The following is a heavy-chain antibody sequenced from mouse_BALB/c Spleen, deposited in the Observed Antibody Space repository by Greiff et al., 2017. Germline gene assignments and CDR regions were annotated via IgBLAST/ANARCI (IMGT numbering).Heavy chain of an antibody. CDR1: GFTFSSYA. CDR3: ARLGWYFDV. V-gene: IGHV5-12-2*01. CDR2: ISNGGGST. J-gene: IGHJ1*01. Sequence: EVHLVESGGGLVKPGGSLKLSCAASGFTFSSYAMSWVRQTPEKRLEWVAYISNGGGSTYYPDTVKGRFTISRDNAKNTLYLQMSSLKSEDTAMYYCARLGWYFDVWGAGTTVTVSS. D-gene: IGHD4-1*01.